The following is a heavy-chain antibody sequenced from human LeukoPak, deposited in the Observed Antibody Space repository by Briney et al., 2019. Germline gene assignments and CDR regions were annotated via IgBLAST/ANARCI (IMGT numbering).Heavy chain of an antibody. CDR1: GFIFRHYA. CDR3: AKGTMIRQTRGALYYNMDV. Sequence: GGSLRLSCSASGFIFRHYAVNWVRQSPGKGLEWVSGISGSGDSTYYADSVKGRFTVSRDNSKNTLYLQMNSLRAEDTAVYYCAKGTMIRQTRGALYYNMDVWGKGTTVTISS. J-gene: IGHJ6*03. CDR2: ISGSGDST. V-gene: IGHV3-23*01. D-gene: IGHD3-10*01.